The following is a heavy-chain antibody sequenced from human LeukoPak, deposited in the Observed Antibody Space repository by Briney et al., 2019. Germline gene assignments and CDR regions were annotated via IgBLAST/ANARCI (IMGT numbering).Heavy chain of an antibody. J-gene: IGHJ4*02. V-gene: IGHV3-23*01. Sequence: SGGSLRLSCAASGFTFSSYAMSWVRQAPGKGLEWVSAISGSGGSTYYADSVKGRFTISRDNPKNTLYLPMNSLRAEDTAVYYCAKDLVVVAATMGYWGQGTLVTVSS. CDR1: GFTFSSYA. CDR3: AKDLVVVAATMGY. D-gene: IGHD2-15*01. CDR2: ISGSGGST.